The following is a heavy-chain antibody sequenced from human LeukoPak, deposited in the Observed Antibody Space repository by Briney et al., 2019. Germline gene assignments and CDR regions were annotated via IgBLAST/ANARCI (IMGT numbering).Heavy chain of an antibody. CDR1: GFTFSSYE. CDR3: VKFREVSGDY. Sequence: GGSLRLSCAASGFTFSSYEMNWVRQAPGKGLEWVSYISSSGSTIYYADSVKGRFTISRDNAKNSLYLQMNSLRAEDTALYYCVKFREVSGDYWGQGTLVTVSS. D-gene: IGHD1-26*01. J-gene: IGHJ4*02. CDR2: ISSSGSTI. V-gene: IGHV3-48*03.